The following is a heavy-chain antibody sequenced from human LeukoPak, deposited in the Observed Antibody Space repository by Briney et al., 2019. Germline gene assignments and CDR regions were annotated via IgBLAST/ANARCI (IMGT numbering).Heavy chain of an antibody. CDR2: ISYDGGKK. Sequence: GGSLRLSCAASGFTFSSHDMHWVRQAPGKGLEWVAIISYDGGKKDYADSVKGRFTISRDNSKNTLYLQMNSLRAEDTAVYYCARGRYSYGNGWGQGTLVTVSS. CDR3: ARGRYSYGNG. D-gene: IGHD5-18*01. CDR1: GFTFSSHD. V-gene: IGHV3-30*03. J-gene: IGHJ4*02.